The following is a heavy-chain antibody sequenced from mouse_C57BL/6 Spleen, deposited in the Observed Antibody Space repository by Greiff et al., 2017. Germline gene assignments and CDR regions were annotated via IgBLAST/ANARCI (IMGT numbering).Heavy chain of an antibody. CDR1: GYTFTDYY. CDR3: ARSGDYYFDY. CDR2: INPNNGGT. V-gene: IGHV1-26*01. Sequence: EVQLQQSGPELVKPGASVKISCKASGYTFTDYYMNWVKQSHGKSLEWIGDINPNNGGTSYNQKFKGKATLTVEKSSSTAYMELRSLTSEDSAVYYCARSGDYYFDYWGQGTTLTVSS. J-gene: IGHJ2*01. D-gene: IGHD3-1*01.